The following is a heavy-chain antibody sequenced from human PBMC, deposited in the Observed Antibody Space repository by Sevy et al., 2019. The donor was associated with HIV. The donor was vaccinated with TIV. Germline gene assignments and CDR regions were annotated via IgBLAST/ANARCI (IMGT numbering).Heavy chain of an antibody. CDR2: FIPMFDTT. J-gene: IGHJ6*02. D-gene: IGHD3-22*01. V-gene: IGHV1-69*13. CDR1: GGTFINYA. CDR3: ASSYFDSSGYSPLFYYGMDV. Sequence: ASVKVSCKASGGTFINYAVTWVRQAPGQGLEWMGGFIPMFDTTNSAQKFQGRVTLTADGSTSTAYMEVSGLRSEDTAVYYCASSYFDSSGYSPLFYYGMDVWGQGTTVTVSS.